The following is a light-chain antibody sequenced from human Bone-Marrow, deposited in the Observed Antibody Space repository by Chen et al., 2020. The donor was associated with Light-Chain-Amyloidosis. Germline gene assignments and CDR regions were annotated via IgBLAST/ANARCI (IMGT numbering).Light chain of an antibody. CDR1: STAVGHYNL. CDR3: CSSSDTDTLI. Sequence: QSALTQPASVAGSVGQSITISCTGTSTAVGHYNLISWYQQHPGEAPKLMIYEDSERPSGVSNRFSGSKSGNPASLTISGLQTEDQADYYCCSSSDTDTLIFGTGTRLTVL. CDR2: EDS. J-gene: IGLJ2*01. V-gene: IGLV2-23*01.